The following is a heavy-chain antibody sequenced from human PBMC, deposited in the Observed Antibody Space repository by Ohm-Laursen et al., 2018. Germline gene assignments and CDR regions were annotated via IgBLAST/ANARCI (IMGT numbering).Heavy chain of an antibody. Sequence: SLRLSCAASGFTFDDYAMHWVRQTPGKGLEWVSGISWNSGSIGYADSVKGRFTISRDNAKKSLYLQMNSLRAEDTALYYCAKDNLGDYYDSSGYQDYWGQGTLVTVSS. CDR1: GFTFDDYA. CDR2: ISWNSGSI. V-gene: IGHV3-9*01. J-gene: IGHJ4*02. D-gene: IGHD3-22*01. CDR3: AKDNLGDYYDSSGYQDY.